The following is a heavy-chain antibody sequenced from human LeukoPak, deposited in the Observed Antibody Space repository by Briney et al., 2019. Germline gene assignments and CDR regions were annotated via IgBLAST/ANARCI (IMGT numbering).Heavy chain of an antibody. CDR2: IYYSGNT. CDR3: ARQIIRGQYLIHFDY. Sequence: SETLSLTCTVSGGSISSYYWSWIRQAPGKGLEWIGYIYYSGNTYYNPSLKSRVTISVDTSKSQFSLRLNSVTAADTAVYYCARQIIRGQYLIHFDYWSQGALVTVSS. J-gene: IGHJ4*02. D-gene: IGHD1-26*01. V-gene: IGHV4-59*08. CDR1: GGSISSYY.